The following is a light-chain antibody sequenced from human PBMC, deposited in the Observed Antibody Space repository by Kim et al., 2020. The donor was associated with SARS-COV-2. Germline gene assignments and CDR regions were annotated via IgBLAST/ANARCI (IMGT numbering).Light chain of an antibody. CDR2: LDD. V-gene: IGLV3-1*01. Sequence: SVSPGQTATISCVVDKWGEKNAAWYQQRPGQLPILVTYLDDRRPSGIPARFSGSNSGNTSTLTIGGTQTMDEADYYCQSWDRGAGCFGDGTKVTVL. CDR1: KWGEKN. CDR3: QSWDRGAGC. J-gene: IGLJ1*01.